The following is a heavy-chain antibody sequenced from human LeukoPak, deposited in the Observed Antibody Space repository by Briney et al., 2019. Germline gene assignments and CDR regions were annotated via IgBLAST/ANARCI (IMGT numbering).Heavy chain of an antibody. CDR2: ISAYNGNT. V-gene: IGHV1-18*01. J-gene: IGHJ5*02. D-gene: IGHD6-19*01. Sequence: ASVKVSCKASGYTFTSYGISWGRQAPGQGLEGLGWISAYNGNTNYAQKLQGRVTMTTDTSTSTAYMELRSLRSDDTAVYYCARQKGYSSGLNWFDPWGQGTLVTVSS. CDR3: ARQKGYSSGLNWFDP. CDR1: GYTFTSYG.